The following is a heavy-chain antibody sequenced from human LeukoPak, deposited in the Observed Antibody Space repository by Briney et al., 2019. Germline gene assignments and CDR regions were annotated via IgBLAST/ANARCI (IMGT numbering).Heavy chain of an antibody. CDR2: ISGSGGST. V-gene: IGHV3-23*01. D-gene: IGHD3-22*01. J-gene: IGHJ4*02. CDR1: GFTFSSYA. CDR3: AKFDTKNSYYYDSSGYCY. Sequence: GGSLRLSCAASGFTFSSYAMSWVRQAPGKGLEWVSAISGSGGSTYYADSVKGRFTISRDNSKNTLYLQMNSLRAEDTAVYYCAKFDTKNSYYYDSSGYCYWGQGTLVTVCS.